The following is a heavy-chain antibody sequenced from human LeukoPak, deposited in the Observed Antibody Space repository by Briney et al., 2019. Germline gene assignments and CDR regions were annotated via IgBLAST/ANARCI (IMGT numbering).Heavy chain of an antibody. J-gene: IGHJ5*01. CDR3: ARVSFSNWFDP. CDR2: IDPSDSYT. CDR1: GYSFTSSW. V-gene: IGHV5-10-1*01. Sequence: RESLKISCKASGYSFTSSWITWVRQMPGKGLEWMGRIDPSDSYTDYSPSFQGHVTISVDKSINTAYLQWSSLKASDTAMYYCARVSFSNWFDPWGQGTTVTVSS.